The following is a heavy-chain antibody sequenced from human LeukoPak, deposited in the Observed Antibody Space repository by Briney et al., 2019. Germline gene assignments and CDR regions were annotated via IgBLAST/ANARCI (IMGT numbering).Heavy chain of an antibody. V-gene: IGHV3-21*04. CDR1: GFTFSSYS. Sequence: GGSLRLSCAASGFTFSSYSMNWVRQAPGKGLEWVSSISSSSSFIYYADSVKGRFTISRDNAKNSLYLQMNSLRSEDTAVYYCARDVYGGNSRHFDYWGQGTLVTVSS. D-gene: IGHD4-23*01. J-gene: IGHJ4*02. CDR2: ISSSSSFI. CDR3: ARDVYGGNSRHFDY.